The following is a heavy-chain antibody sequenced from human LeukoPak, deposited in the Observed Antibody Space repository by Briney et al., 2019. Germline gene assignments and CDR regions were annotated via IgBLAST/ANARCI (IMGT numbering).Heavy chain of an antibody. Sequence: SETLSLTCTVSGGSISSSSYYWGWIRQPPGKGLKWIGSIYYSGSTYYNPSLKSRVTISVDTSKNQFSLRLSSVTAADTAVYYCARGSSGGSFNWGQGTLVTVSS. V-gene: IGHV4-39*07. J-gene: IGHJ4*02. CDR2: IYYSGST. D-gene: IGHD2-15*01. CDR1: GGSISSSSYY. CDR3: ARGSSGGSFN.